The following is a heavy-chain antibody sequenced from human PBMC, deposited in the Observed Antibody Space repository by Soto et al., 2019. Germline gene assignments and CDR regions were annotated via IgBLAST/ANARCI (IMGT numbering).Heavy chain of an antibody. CDR1: GYTFSRYG. J-gene: IGHJ4*02. Sequence: QVQLVQSGPEVKKPGASVKVSCKASGYTFSRYGISWVRQAPGQGLEWMGWIRVYNGNTKYAQKVKERVTKNTDTTKSTAYMELRSLRSADTAVYYCARKEDYGDYVDYWVQGTLVTVSS. D-gene: IGHD4-17*01. CDR3: ARKEDYGDYVDY. CDR2: IRVYNGNT. V-gene: IGHV1-18*04.